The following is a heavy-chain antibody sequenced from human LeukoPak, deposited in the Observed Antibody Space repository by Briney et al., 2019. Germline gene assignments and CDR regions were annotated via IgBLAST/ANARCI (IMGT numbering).Heavy chain of an antibody. V-gene: IGHV4-4*02. D-gene: IGHD3-22*01. CDR3: ARLRNYYDSSGYYFDY. J-gene: IGHJ4*02. Sequence: SETLSLTCAVSGGSISSSNWWSWVRPPPGKGLEWIGYIYYSGSTNYNPSLKSRVTISVDTSKNQFSLKLSSVTAADTAVYYCARLRNYYDSSGYYFDYWGQGTLVTVSS. CDR1: GGSISSSNW. CDR2: IYYSGST.